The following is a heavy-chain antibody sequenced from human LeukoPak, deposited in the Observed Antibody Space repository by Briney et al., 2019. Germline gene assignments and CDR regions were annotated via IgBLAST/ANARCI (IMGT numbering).Heavy chain of an antibody. CDR3: ARGSRSAHDAFDI. J-gene: IGHJ3*02. CDR1: GFTVSSNY. CDR2: IYSGGST. V-gene: IGHV3-53*01. Sequence: GGSLRLSCASSGFTVSSNYMSWVRQAPGKGLEWVSVIYSGGSTYYADSVKGRFTISRDNSKNTLYLQMNSLRAEDTAVYYCARGSRSAHDAFDIWGQETMVTVSS. D-gene: IGHD6-25*01.